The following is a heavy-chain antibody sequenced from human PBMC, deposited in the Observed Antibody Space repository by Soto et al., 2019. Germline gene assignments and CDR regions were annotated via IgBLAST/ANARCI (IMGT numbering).Heavy chain of an antibody. Sequence: QVQLQESGPGLVKPSQTLSLTCTVSGGSISSGGYYWSWIRQHPGKGLEWLGYIYYSGSTYYNPSLKNLVTMSVDTSKNQCSLKLSCVTAADTAVYYCARVYCSGGSCYEFDYWGQGTLVTVSS. CDR3: ARVYCSGGSCYEFDY. CDR2: IYYSGST. J-gene: IGHJ4*02. CDR1: GGSISSGGYY. V-gene: IGHV4-31*01. D-gene: IGHD2-15*01.